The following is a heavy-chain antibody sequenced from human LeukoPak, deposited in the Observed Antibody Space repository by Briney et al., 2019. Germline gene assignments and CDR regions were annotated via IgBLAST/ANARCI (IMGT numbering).Heavy chain of an antibody. V-gene: IGHV3-23*01. CDR2: FSGSRGST. D-gene: IGHD6-13*01. Sequence: GGSLRLSCTASGFTFSSYGMSWVRQAPGKGLEWVSGFSGSRGSTYYADSVTGRFTISRDNSKNTLYLQMNSLRAEDTAVYYCAKSAYSSNYNWFDPWGQGTLVTVSS. CDR3: AKSAYSSNYNWFDP. J-gene: IGHJ5*02. CDR1: GFTFSSYG.